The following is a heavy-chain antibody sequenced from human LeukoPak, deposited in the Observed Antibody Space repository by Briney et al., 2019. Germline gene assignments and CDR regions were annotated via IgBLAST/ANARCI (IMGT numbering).Heavy chain of an antibody. CDR3: ARDPLYYDSYYYYYGMDV. D-gene: IGHD3-3*01. J-gene: IGHJ6*02. CDR1: GYTFTSYG. V-gene: IGHV1-18*01. Sequence: ASVKVSCKASGYTFTSYGISWVRQAPGQGLEWMGWISAYNGNTNYAQKLQGRVTMTTDTSTSTAYMELRSLRSDDTAVYYCARDPLYYDSYYYYYGMDVWGQGPTVTVSS. CDR2: ISAYNGNT.